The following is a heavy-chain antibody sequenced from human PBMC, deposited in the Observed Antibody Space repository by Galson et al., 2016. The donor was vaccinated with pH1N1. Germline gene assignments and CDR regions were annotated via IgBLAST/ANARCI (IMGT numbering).Heavy chain of an antibody. D-gene: IGHD6-19*01. V-gene: IGHV4-61*09. Sequence: LTCTVSGGSISSGSFYWSWFRQPAGKGLEWIGYIYTTGSTSYNPSLKSRVTMSVDTSKTQFSLKLTSVTAAATAVYYCARGLAVAGTFYFDSWGQGTLVTVSS. CDR1: GGSISSGSFY. CDR2: IYTTGST. J-gene: IGHJ4*02. CDR3: ARGLAVAGTFYFDS.